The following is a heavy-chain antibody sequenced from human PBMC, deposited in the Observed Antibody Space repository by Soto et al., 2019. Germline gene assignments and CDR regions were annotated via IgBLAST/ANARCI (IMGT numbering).Heavy chain of an antibody. D-gene: IGHD7-27*01. V-gene: IGHV4-34*01. J-gene: IGHJ5*02. CDR2: INHSGST. CDR1: GASFSGYY. CDR3: ARLGASYPSIDP. Sequence: SETLSLTCAVYGASFSGYYWSWILQPPGKVLEWIGEINHSGSTNYNPSLKSRVTISVETSKNQFSLKLSSLTAADTAVYYCARLGASYPSIDPRAQGNAVTVSS.